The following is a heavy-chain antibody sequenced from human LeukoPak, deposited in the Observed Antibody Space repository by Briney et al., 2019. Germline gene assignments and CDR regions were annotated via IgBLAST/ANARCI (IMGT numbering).Heavy chain of an antibody. Sequence: PGGSLRHSCAASGFTFSSYSMNWVRQAPGKGLEWVSYISSSGSTKYYADSVKGRFTISRDNAQNSLYLQMNSLRDEDTAVYYCAIEGYCSGGTCYTNWFDTWGQGTLVTVSS. CDR3: AIEGYCSGGTCYTNWFDT. D-gene: IGHD2-15*01. J-gene: IGHJ5*02. CDR1: GFTFSSYS. V-gene: IGHV3-48*02. CDR2: ISSSGSTK.